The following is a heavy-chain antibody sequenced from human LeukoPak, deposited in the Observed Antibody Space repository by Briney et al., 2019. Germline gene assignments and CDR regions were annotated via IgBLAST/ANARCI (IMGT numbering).Heavy chain of an antibody. Sequence: SETLSLTCTVSGGSISSGGYYWRWIRQHPGKGLEWFGYIYYSGSTYYNPSLKSRVTISVDTSKNQFSLKLSSVTAADTAVYYCAREDYTKTNWFDPWGQGTLVTVSS. V-gene: IGHV4-31*03. CDR2: IYYSGST. J-gene: IGHJ5*02. CDR1: GGSISSGGYY. CDR3: AREDYTKTNWFDP. D-gene: IGHD4-11*01.